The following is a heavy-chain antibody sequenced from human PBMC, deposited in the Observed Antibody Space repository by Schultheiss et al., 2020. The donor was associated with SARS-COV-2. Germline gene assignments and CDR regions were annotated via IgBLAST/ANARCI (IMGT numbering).Heavy chain of an antibody. CDR3: AKDAHYDFWSGYSTYYFDY. Sequence: GGSLRLSCTASGFTFGDYAMSWFRQAPGKGLEWVGFIRSKAYGGTTEYAASVKGRFTISRDDSKSIVYLQMNSLRAEDTAVYYCAKDAHYDFWSGYSTYYFDYWGQGTLVTVSS. D-gene: IGHD3-3*01. CDR2: IRSKAYGGTT. CDR1: GFTFGDYA. J-gene: IGHJ4*02. V-gene: IGHV3-49*03.